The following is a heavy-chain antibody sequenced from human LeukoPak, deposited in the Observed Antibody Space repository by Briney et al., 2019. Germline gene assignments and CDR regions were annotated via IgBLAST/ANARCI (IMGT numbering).Heavy chain of an antibody. J-gene: IGHJ3*01. Sequence: PGGSLRLSCAASGLTFSSYAMTWVRQAPGKGLEWVSAFSATDGSAQYAESVEGRFTISRDNSKNTLFLQMNSLGAEDTAVYYCARAKIAAAGTGVFDAWGQGTLVTVSS. CDR3: ARAKIAAAGTGVFDA. V-gene: IGHV3-23*01. D-gene: IGHD6-13*01. CDR1: GLTFSSYA. CDR2: FSATDGSA.